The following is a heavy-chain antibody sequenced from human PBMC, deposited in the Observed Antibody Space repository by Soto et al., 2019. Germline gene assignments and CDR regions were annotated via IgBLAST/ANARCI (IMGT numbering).Heavy chain of an antibody. CDR1: GYTFTSHG. CDR3: ARVTGVLRFLEWLLTDFDY. Sequence: GAPVKVSCKASGYTFTSHGISWVRQAPGQGVEWMGWVSAYNGNKNYAQKLQGRVTMTTDTSTSTAYMELRSLRSDDTAVYYCARVTGVLRFLEWLLTDFDYWGQGTLVTVSS. CDR2: VSAYNGNK. V-gene: IGHV1-18*01. D-gene: IGHD3-3*01. J-gene: IGHJ4*02.